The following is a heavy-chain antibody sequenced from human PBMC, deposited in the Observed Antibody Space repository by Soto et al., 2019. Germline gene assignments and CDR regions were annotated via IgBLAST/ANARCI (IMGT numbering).Heavy chain of an antibody. J-gene: IGHJ6*02. Sequence: SETLSLTYAVYGGSFSGYYWSWIRQPPGKGLEWIGEINHSGSTNYNPSLKSRVTMSVDTSNNQFSLRLRSVTAADTAVYYCARTESSSWSFFYYGMDVWGQGTTVTVSS. V-gene: IGHV4-34*01. CDR1: GGSFSGYY. CDR3: ARTESSSWSFFYYGMDV. CDR2: INHSGST. D-gene: IGHD6-13*01.